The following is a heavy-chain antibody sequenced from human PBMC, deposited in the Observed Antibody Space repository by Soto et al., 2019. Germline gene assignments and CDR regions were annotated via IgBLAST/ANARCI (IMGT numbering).Heavy chain of an antibody. CDR2: ISVYNGDT. Sequence: ASVKVSCKASGYTFNTYGISWVRQAPGQGLEWMGWISVYNGDTNYAQKFRGRVTLTTDTSTSTAYMELRSLTSDDTAVYYCARDLGYCSAGSCYPEYFHNW. J-gene: IGHJ1*01. D-gene: IGHD2-15*01. CDR3: ARDLGYCSAGSCYPEYFHN. CDR1: GYTFNTYG. V-gene: IGHV1-18*01.